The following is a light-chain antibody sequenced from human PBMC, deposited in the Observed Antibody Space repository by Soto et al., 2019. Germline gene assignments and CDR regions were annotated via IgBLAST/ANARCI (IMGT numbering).Light chain of an antibody. V-gene: IGKV3-15*01. J-gene: IGKJ4*01. Sequence: IVMTQSPATLSVSPGERATLSCRASQSVNYNLAWYQQKPGQAPRLLIYGASTRAAGIPARFSGSGSGTEFTLTISSLQSEDFAVYHCQQYNSWLTFGGGTKVDIK. CDR2: GAS. CDR1: QSVNYN. CDR3: QQYNSWLT.